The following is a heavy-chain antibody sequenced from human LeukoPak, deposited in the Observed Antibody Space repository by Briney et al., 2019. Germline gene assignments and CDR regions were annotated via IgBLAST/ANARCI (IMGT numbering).Heavy chain of an antibody. V-gene: IGHV1-8*01. J-gene: IGHJ5*02. CDR2: MNPNSGNT. CDR3: ARSAKLTYYYGSGSLNWFDP. Sequence: SVKVSCKASGYTFTSYDINWVRQATGQGLEWMGWMNPNSGNTGYAQKFQGRVTMTRNTSISTAYMELSSLRSEDTAVYYCARSAKLTYYYGSGSLNWFDPWGQGTLVTVSS. D-gene: IGHD3-10*01. CDR1: GYTFTSYD.